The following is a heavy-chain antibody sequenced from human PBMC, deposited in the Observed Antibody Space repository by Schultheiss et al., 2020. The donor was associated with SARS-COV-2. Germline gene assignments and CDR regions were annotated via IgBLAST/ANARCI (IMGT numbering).Heavy chain of an antibody. D-gene: IGHD3-16*02. CDR1: GGSISSYY. CDR3: AREGLYDYVWGSYRYFDY. J-gene: IGHJ4*02. V-gene: IGHV4-59*12. Sequence: GSLRLSCTVSGGSISSYYWSWIRQPPGKGLEWIGEINHSGSTNYNPSLKSRVTISVDTSKNQFSLKLSSVTAADTAVYYCAREGLYDYVWGSYRYFDYWGQGTLVTVSS. CDR2: INHSGST.